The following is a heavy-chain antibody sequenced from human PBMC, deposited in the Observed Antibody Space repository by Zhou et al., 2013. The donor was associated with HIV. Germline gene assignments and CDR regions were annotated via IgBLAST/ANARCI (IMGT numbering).Heavy chain of an antibody. CDR3: ATARGSGSYWYFDL. J-gene: IGHJ2*01. CDR2: FDPEDGET. CDR1: GYTLSELS. V-gene: IGHV1-24*01. D-gene: IGHD1-26*01. Sequence: QVRLTQSGTEVKRPGASVTVSCKVSGYTLSELSMHWVRQAPGKGLEWMGGFDPEDGETIYAQKFQGRVTMTEDTSTDTAYMDLSSLRSEDTAVHYCATARGSGSYWYFDLWGRGTLVTVSS.